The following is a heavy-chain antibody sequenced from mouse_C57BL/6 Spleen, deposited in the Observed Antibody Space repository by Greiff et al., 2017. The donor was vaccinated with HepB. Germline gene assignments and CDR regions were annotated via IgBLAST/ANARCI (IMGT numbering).Heavy chain of an antibody. V-gene: IGHV5-6*01. CDR1: GFTFSSYG. CDR2: ISSGGSYT. Sequence: EVQLVESGGDLVKPGGSLKLSCAASGFTFSSYGMSWVRQTPDKRLEWVATISSGGSYTYYPDSVKGRFTISRDNAKNTLYLQMSSLKSEDTAMYYCASPFYYGSSPYYATDYWGQGTSVTVSS. D-gene: IGHD1-1*01. CDR3: ASPFYYGSSPYYATDY. J-gene: IGHJ4*01.